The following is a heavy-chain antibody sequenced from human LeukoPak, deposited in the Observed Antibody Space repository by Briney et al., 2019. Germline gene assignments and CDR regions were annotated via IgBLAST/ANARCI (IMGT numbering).Heavy chain of an antibody. D-gene: IGHD4-17*01. V-gene: IGHV3-23*01. J-gene: IGHJ4*02. CDR2: ISGSGGST. Sequence: PGGSLRLSCAASGFTFSSYAMSWVRQAPGKGLEWVSAISGSGGSTYYADSVKGRFTISRDNSKNTLYLQMNSLRAEDTAVYYCAKCVFGTTVTTIADYWGQGTLVTVSS. CDR1: GFTFSSYA. CDR3: AKCVFGTTVTTIADY.